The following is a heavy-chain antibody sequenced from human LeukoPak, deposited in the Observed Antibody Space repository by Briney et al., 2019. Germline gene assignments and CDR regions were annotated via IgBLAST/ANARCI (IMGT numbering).Heavy chain of an antibody. V-gene: IGHV1-69*05. D-gene: IGHD5-18*01. CDR3: ARGGGSGGYSYGYYYYMDV. Sequence: SVKVSCMASGGTFSSYAISWVRQAPGQGLEWMGGIIPIFGTANYAQKFQGRVTITTDESTSTAYMELSSLRSEDTAVYYCARGGGSGGYSYGYYYYMDVWGKGTTVTVSS. CDR1: GGTFSSYA. J-gene: IGHJ6*03. CDR2: IIPIFGTA.